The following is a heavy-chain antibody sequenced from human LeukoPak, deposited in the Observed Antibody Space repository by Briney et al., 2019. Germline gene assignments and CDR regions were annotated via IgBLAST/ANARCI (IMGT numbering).Heavy chain of an antibody. V-gene: IGHV4-39*01. Sequence: PSETLSLTCTVSGGSISSSSYYWGWIRQPPGKGLEWIGSIYYSGSTYYNPSLKSRVTISVDTSKNQFSLKLSSVTAADMAVYYCVVTTVTQTNWFDPWGQGTLVTVSS. CDR2: IYYSGST. D-gene: IGHD4-17*01. CDR1: GGSISSSSYY. J-gene: IGHJ5*02. CDR3: VVTTVTQTNWFDP.